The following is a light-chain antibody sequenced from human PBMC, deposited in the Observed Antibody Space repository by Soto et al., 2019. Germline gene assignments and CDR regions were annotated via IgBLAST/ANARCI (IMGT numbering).Light chain of an antibody. CDR3: SSYTSRSTLDV. V-gene: IGLV2-14*01. CDR2: AVS. J-gene: IGLJ1*01. Sequence: QSALTQPASVSGSPGQSITISCTGTSSDVGGYNYVSWYQQHPGKAPKLMIYAVSNRPSGVSNRFSGSKSGNTASLTISGLQADDEADYYCSSYTSRSTLDVFGTGTKLTVL. CDR1: SSDVGGYNY.